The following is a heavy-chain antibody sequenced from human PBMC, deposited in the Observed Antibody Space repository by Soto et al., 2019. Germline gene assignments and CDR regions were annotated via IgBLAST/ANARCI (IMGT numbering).Heavy chain of an antibody. Sequence: PSETLSLTCAVSGGSISSSIYYWGWIRQPPGKGLEGIGYIYYSGSTYYNPSLKSRVTISVDTSRSRFSLKLSSVTAADTAVYYCVLHDYYGSRGSLYFCGQGILVIVSS. CDR3: VLHDYYGSRGSLYF. CDR1: GGSISSSIYY. J-gene: IGHJ4*02. V-gene: IGHV4-39*01. D-gene: IGHD3-22*01. CDR2: IYYSGST.